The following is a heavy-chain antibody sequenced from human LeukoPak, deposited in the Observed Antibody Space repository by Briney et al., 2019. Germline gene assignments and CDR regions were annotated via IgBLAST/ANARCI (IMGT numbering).Heavy chain of an antibody. CDR1: GGSISSGSYY. V-gene: IGHV4-61*02. Sequence: SETLSLTCTVSGGSISSGSYYWSWIRQPAGKGLEWIGRIYTSGSTNYNPSLKSRVTISVDTSKNQFSLKLSSVTAADTAVYYCARDSGEDAFDIWGQGTMVTVSS. CDR3: ARDSGEDAFDI. CDR2: IYTSGST. J-gene: IGHJ3*02.